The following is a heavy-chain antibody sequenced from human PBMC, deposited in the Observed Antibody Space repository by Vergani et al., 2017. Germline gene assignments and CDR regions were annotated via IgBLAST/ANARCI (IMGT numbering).Heavy chain of an antibody. CDR1: GGTFSSYA. J-gene: IGHJ2*01. CDR3: ARGLSYGGRIWYFDL. D-gene: IGHD3-16*01. Sequence: QVQLVQSGAEVKKPGSSVKVSCKASGGTFSSYAISWVRQAPGQGLEWMGGIIPIFGTAKYAQKFQGRVTITADESTSTAYMELSSLSSEDTAVYYCARGLSYGGRIWYFDLWGRGTLVTVSS. CDR2: IIPIFGTA. V-gene: IGHV1-69*01.